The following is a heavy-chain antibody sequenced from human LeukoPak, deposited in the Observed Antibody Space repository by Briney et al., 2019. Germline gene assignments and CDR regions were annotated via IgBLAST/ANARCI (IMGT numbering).Heavy chain of an antibody. CDR1: GGSFSGYY. CDR3: ARGRYCTSTSCYTVWSVNYYCYMDV. V-gene: IGHV4-34*01. D-gene: IGHD2-2*02. Sequence: PSETLSLTCAVYGGSFSGYYWSWIRQPPGKGLEWIGEINHSGSTNYNPSLKSRVTISVDTSKNQFSLKLSSVTAADTAVYYCARGRYCTSTSCYTVWSVNYYCYMDVWGKGTTVTVSS. J-gene: IGHJ6*03. CDR2: INHSGST.